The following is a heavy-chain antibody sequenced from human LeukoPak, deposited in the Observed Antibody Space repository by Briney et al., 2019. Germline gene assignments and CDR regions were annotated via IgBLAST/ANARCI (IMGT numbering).Heavy chain of an antibody. CDR3: ARSSNYYGMDV. Sequence: SETLSLTCTVSGGSISSYYWSWIRQPPGKGLEWIGYIYYSGSTNYNPSLKSRVTISVDTSKNQFSLKLSSVTAADTAVYYCARSSNYYGMDVWGQGTTVTVSS. V-gene: IGHV4-59*08. D-gene: IGHD6-13*01. CDR1: GGSISSYY. J-gene: IGHJ6*02. CDR2: IYYSGST.